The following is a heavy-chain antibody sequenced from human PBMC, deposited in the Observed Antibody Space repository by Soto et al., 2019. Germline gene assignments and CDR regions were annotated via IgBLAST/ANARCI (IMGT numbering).Heavy chain of an antibody. J-gene: IGHJ6*02. CDR1: GFTFSSYA. D-gene: IGHD6-19*01. CDR3: AREGIDHRHIAVAGTGGFYYYYYGMDV. V-gene: IGHV3-30-3*01. Sequence: GGSLRLSCAASGFTFSSYAMHWVRQAPGKGLEWVAVISYDGSNKYYADSVKGRFTISRDNSKNTLYLQMNSLRAEDTAVYYCAREGIDHRHIAVAGTGGFYYYYYGMDVWGQGTTVTVSS. CDR2: ISYDGSNK.